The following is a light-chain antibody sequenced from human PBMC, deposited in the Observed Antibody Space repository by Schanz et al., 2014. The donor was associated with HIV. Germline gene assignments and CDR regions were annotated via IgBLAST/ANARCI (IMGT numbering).Light chain of an antibody. CDR3: QSYDSSNHVV. Sequence: NFMLTQPHSVSESPGKTVTISCTRSSGSIGSYFVQWYQQRPGSAPSIVIYENNQRHSGVPDRFSGSIDSSSNSASLTISGLKTEDEADYYCQSYDSSNHVVFGGGTKVTVL. J-gene: IGLJ2*01. V-gene: IGLV6-57*04. CDR1: SGSIGSYF. CDR2: ENN.